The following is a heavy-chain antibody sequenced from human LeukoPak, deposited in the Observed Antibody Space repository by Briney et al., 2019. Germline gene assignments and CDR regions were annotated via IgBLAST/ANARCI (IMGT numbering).Heavy chain of an antibody. Sequence: GGSLRLSCAASGFTFGSYGMHWVRQAPGKGLEWVAVIWYGGSNKYYADSVKGRFTISRDNSKNTLYLQMNSLRAEDTAVYYCARDRVSGLIATRPPGYWGQGTPVTVSS. CDR2: IWYGGSNK. CDR3: ARDRVSGLIATRPPGY. D-gene: IGHD6-6*01. J-gene: IGHJ4*02. V-gene: IGHV3-33*01. CDR1: GFTFGSYG.